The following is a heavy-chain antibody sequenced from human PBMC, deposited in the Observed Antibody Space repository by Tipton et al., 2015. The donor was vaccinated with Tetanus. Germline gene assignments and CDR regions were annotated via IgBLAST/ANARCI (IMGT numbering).Heavy chain of an antibody. CDR2: IDYSGST. CDR1: GGSISSYY. Sequence: TLSLTCTVSGGSISSYYWSWVRQPPGKGLEWIGYIDYSGSTNYNPSLKSRVTISIDTSKKQFSLNLSSVTAADTAVYYCARDRHYCRGGNCYQDWFDPWGQGTLVTVSS. J-gene: IGHJ5*02. CDR3: ARDRHYCRGGNCYQDWFDP. V-gene: IGHV4-59*01. D-gene: IGHD2-15*01.